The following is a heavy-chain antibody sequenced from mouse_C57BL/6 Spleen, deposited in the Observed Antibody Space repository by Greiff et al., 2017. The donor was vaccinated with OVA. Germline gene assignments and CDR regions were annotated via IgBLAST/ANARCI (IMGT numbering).Heavy chain of an antibody. CDR2: IYPGDGDT. Sequence: QVQLQQSGPELVKPGASVKISCKASGYAFSSSWMNWVKPRPGKGLEWIGRIYPGDGDTNYNGKFKGKATLTADKSSSTAYMQLSSLTSEDSAVYFCARGGLFDYWGQGTTLTVSS. CDR1: GYAFSSSW. CDR3: ARGGLFDY. V-gene: IGHV1-82*01. J-gene: IGHJ2*01.